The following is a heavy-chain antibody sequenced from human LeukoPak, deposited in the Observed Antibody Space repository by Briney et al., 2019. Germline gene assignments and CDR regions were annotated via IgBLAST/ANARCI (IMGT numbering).Heavy chain of an antibody. CDR2: IYTSGST. Sequence: SETLSLTCTVSGGSISSGSYYWSWIRQPAGKGLEWIGRIYTSGSTNYNPSLKSRVTISVDTSKNQFSLKLSSVTAADTAVYYCARRSWYSRGFDYWGQGTLVTVSS. D-gene: IGHD6-13*01. CDR3: ARRSWYSRGFDY. J-gene: IGHJ4*02. V-gene: IGHV4-61*02. CDR1: GGSISSGSYY.